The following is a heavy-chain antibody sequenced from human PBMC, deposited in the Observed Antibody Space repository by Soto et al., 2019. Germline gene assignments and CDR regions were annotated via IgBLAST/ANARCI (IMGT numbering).Heavy chain of an antibody. D-gene: IGHD3-3*01. CDR2: INHSGST. CDR3: ATVEWLSRRDVGPEAGDY. J-gene: IGHJ4*02. Sequence: QVQLQQWGAGLLKPSETLSLTCAVYGGSFSGYYWSWIRQPPGKGLEWIGEINHSGSTNYNPSLKSRVTISVDTSKNQFALKLSSVTAADTAVYYCATVEWLSRRDVGPEAGDYWGQGTLVTVSS. V-gene: IGHV4-34*01. CDR1: GGSFSGYY.